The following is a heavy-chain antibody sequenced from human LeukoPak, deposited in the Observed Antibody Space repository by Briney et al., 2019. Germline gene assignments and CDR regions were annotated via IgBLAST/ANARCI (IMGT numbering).Heavy chain of an antibody. D-gene: IGHD6-13*01. CDR3: ARSGTGYSSSWYSP. Sequence: SETLSLTCTVSGYSISSGYYWGWIRQPPGKGLEWIGSIYHSGSTYYNPSLKSRVTISVDTSKNQFSLTLSSVTAADTAVYYCARSGTGYSSSWYSPWGQGTLVTVSS. J-gene: IGHJ5*02. V-gene: IGHV4-38-2*02. CDR1: GYSISSGYY. CDR2: IYHSGST.